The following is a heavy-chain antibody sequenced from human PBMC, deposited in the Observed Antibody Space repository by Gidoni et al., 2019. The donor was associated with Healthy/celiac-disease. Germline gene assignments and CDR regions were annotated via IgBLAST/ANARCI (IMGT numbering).Heavy chain of an antibody. V-gene: IGHV4-59*08. CDR3: ARHDSIKGYFDL. Sequence: QVQLQESGPGLVKPSETLSLTCTVSGGSISSYYWSWIRQPPGKGLEWIGYIYYSGSTNYNPSLKSRVTISVDTSKNQFSLKLSSVTAADTAVYYCARHDSIKGYFDLWGRGTLVTVSS. CDR1: GGSISSYY. J-gene: IGHJ2*01. D-gene: IGHD2-21*01. CDR2: IYYSGST.